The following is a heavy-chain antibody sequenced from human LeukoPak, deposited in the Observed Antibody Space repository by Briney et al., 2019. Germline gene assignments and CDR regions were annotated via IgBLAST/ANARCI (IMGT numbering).Heavy chain of an antibody. V-gene: IGHV3-64*01. CDR2: ISSNGGST. D-gene: IGHD3-9*01. Sequence: GGSLRLSCAASGFTFSSYAMHWVRQAPGKGLECVSAISSNGGSTYYANSVKGRFTISRDNSKNTLYLQMGSLRAEDMAVYYCARGRVLRYFDWLSTDFDYWGQGTLVTVSS. CDR1: GFTFSSYA. J-gene: IGHJ4*02. CDR3: ARGRVLRYFDWLSTDFDY.